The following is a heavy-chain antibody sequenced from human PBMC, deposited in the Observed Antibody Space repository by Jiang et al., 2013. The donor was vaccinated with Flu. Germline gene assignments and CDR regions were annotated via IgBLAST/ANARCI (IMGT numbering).Heavy chain of an antibody. J-gene: IGHJ6*02. CDR2: IYHGGRT. CDR3: ARGGDYVIHYYGMDV. V-gene: IGHV4-38-2*01. Sequence: GSGLVKPSETLSLTCDVSGHSINSDYYWAWVRQPPGKGLEWIGSIYHGGRTFYNPSLNNRVTVSVDTSKNQFSLKLSSVTAADTAVYYCARGGDYVIHYYGMDVWGQGTTVTVSS. D-gene: IGHD4-17*01. CDR1: GHSINSDYY.